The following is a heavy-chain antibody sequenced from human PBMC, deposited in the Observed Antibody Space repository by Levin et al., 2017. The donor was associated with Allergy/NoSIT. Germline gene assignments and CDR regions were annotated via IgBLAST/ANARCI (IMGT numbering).Heavy chain of an antibody. CDR2: IYPGDSDT. J-gene: IGHJ4*02. CDR1: GYSFTSYW. Sequence: GESLKISCKGSGYSFTSYWIGWVRQMPGKGLEWMGIIYPGDSDTRYSPSFQGQVTISADKSISTAYLQWSSLKASDTAMYYCVKQQLSPGGDLVYWGQGTLVTVPS. CDR3: VKQQLSPGGDLVY. V-gene: IGHV5-51*01. D-gene: IGHD6-13*01.